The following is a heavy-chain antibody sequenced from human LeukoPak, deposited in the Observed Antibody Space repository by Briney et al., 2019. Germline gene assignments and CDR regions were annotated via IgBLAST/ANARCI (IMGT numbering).Heavy chain of an antibody. CDR3: ARDLDDSSLDY. CDR2: ITSSSSYI. Sequence: PGGSLRLSCAASGFTFSTYSMNWVRQAPGKGLVWVSSITSSSSYIYYADSVKGRFTISRDNAKNSLYLQMNSLRAEDTAVYYCARDLDDSSLDYWGQGTLVTVSS. CDR1: GFTFSTYS. J-gene: IGHJ4*02. D-gene: IGHD3/OR15-3a*01. V-gene: IGHV3-21*01.